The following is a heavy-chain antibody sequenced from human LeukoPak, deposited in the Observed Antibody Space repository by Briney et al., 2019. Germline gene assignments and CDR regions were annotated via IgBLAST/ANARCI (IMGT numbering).Heavy chain of an antibody. V-gene: IGHV4-59*08. CDR3: ARGSGRDWFDP. D-gene: IGHD6-19*01. Sequence: SETLSLTCTVSGGYISSYYWSWIRQPPGKGLEWIGYIYYSGSTNYNPSLKSRVTISVDTSKNQFSLKLSSVTAADTAVYYCARGSGRDWFDPWGQGTLVTVSS. CDR2: IYYSGST. CDR1: GGYISSYY. J-gene: IGHJ5*02.